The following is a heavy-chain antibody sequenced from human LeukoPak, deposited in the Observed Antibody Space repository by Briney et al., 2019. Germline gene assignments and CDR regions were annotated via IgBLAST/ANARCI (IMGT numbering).Heavy chain of an antibody. Sequence: PGGSLRLSCATSGFTFSYYAMHWVRQAPGRGLEWVALIRSDTTSKYYADSVKGRSTVSRDNSKNTLYLQMNSLRPEDTAVYHCAKDRDGSGTYEKFLDVWGQGTMVTVSS. D-gene: IGHD3-10*01. CDR3: AKDRDGSGTYEKFLDV. V-gene: IGHV3-30*02. CDR2: IRSDTTSK. CDR1: GFTFSYYA. J-gene: IGHJ6*02.